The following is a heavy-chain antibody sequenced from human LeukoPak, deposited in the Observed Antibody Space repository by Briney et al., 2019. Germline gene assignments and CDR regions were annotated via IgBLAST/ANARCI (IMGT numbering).Heavy chain of an antibody. CDR1: GGSISSSYY. D-gene: IGHD1-14*01. V-gene: IGHV4-59*01. J-gene: IGHJ4*02. CDR3: ARRVPGGNFFDY. CDR2: IYYSGST. Sequence: SETLSLTCTLSGGSISSSYYWSWIRQPPGKGLEWIGYIYYSGSTNYNPSLKSRVTISVDTSKNQFSPKLRSVTAADTAVYYCARRVPGGNFFDYWGQGTLVTVSS.